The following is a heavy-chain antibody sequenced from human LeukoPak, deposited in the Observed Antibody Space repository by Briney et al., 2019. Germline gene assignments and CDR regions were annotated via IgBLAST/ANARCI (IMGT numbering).Heavy chain of an antibody. CDR2: IYYSGST. CDR3: ARGRRIAAAPMPHAFDI. V-gene: IGHV4-61*08. D-gene: IGHD6-13*01. J-gene: IGHJ3*02. Sequence: SQTLSLTCTVSGGSISSGGYYWSWIRQPPGKGLEWIGYIYYSGSTNYNPSLKSRVTISVDTSKNQFSLKLSSVTAADTAVYYCARGRRIAAAPMPHAFDIWGQGTMVTVSS. CDR1: GGSISSGGYY.